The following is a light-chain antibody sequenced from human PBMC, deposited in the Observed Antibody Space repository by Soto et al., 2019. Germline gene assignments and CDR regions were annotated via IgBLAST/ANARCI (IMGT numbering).Light chain of an antibody. Sequence: EVVMTQSPATLSVSPGERATLSCRASQSVTSNYLAWYQQKPGQAPRLLIYGISTRATGVPDRFSGSGSGTDFTLTISRLEPEDFAVYYCQQYGAPPLTFGPGTKVD. CDR3: QQYGAPPLT. J-gene: IGKJ3*01. CDR1: QSVTSNY. CDR2: GIS. V-gene: IGKV3-20*01.